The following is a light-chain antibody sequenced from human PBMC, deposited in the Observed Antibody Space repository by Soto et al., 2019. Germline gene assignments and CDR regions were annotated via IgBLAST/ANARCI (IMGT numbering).Light chain of an antibody. J-gene: IGKJ1*01. Sequence: IQLTQSPSSLSASVGDRVTIACRASQGISSYLAWYQQKPGKAPQLLIYAASTLQSGVPSRFSGSGSGTDFTLTISSLQPEDFGTYYCQQFYNYPRTFGQGTKVDIK. CDR2: AAS. CDR1: QGISSY. V-gene: IGKV1-9*01. CDR3: QQFYNYPRT.